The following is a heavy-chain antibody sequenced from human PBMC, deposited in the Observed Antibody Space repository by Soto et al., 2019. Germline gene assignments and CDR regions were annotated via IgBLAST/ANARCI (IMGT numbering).Heavy chain of an antibody. CDR1: GFTFSGYG. CDR2: IWYDGSNK. Sequence: QVQLVESGGGVVQPGRSLRLSCAASGFTFSGYGMHWVRQAPGKGLEWVAVIWYDGSNKYYADSVKGRFTISRDNSKNTLYLQWKSLRAEATAVYYCARSYGEYYYYYYGMDVWGQGTTVPVSS. D-gene: IGHD4-17*01. V-gene: IGHV3-33*01. CDR3: ARSYGEYYYYYYGMDV. J-gene: IGHJ6*02.